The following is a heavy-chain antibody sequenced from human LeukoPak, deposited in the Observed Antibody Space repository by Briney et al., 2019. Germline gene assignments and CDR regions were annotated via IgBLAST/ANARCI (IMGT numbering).Heavy chain of an antibody. V-gene: IGHV4-4*07. J-gene: IGHJ5*02. CDR2: IYTSGST. CDR1: GGSISSYY. D-gene: IGHD3-10*01. CDR3: ARDRITMVRGVIPFDP. Sequence: SETLSFTCTVSGGSISSYYWSWIRQPAGKGLEWIGRIYTSGSTNYNPSLKSRVTMSVDTSKNQFSLKLSSVTAADTAVYYCARDRITMVRGVIPFDPWGQGTLVTVSS.